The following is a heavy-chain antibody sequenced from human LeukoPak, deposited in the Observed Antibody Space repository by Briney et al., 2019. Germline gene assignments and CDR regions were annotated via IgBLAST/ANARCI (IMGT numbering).Heavy chain of an antibody. D-gene: IGHD3-16*01. CDR1: GYTFTSHD. Sequence: GASVKVSCKASGYTFTSHDIYWVRLATGQGLEWVGWMNANSGKIGYVQKFQSRGTMTRNTSIRTAYLEVSSLGSEDTAVFFCARGRYELYNGKDYPTGVWGRTFDIWGQGTMVTVSS. CDR2: MNANSGKI. V-gene: IGHV1-8*01. CDR3: ARGRYELYNGKDYPTGVWGRTFDI. J-gene: IGHJ3*02.